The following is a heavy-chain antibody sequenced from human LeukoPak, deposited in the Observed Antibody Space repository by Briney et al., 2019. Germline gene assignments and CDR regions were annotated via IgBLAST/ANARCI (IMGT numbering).Heavy chain of an antibody. J-gene: IGHJ6*03. CDR3: ARGPSITMVRGGQWYYYMDV. D-gene: IGHD3-10*01. CDR2: INPNSGGT. CDR1: GYTFTGYY. V-gene: IGHV1-2*02. Sequence: GASVKVSCKASGYTFTGYYMHWVRQAPGQGLEWMGWINPNSGGTNYAQKFQGGVTMTRDTSISTAYMELSRLRSEDTAVYYCARGPSITMVRGGQWYYYMDVWGKGTTVTISS.